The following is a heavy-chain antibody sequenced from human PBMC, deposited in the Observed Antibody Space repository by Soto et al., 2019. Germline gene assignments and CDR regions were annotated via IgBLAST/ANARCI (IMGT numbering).Heavy chain of an antibody. Sequence: EVQLVESGGGLVQPGRSLRLSCAASGFTFDDYAMHWVRQAPGKGLEWVSGISWNSGSIGYADSVKGRFTISRDNAKNSLYLQMNSLRAEDTALYYCAKDMPPSPGKYWYFDLWGRGTLVTVSS. CDR3: AKDMPPSPGKYWYFDL. CDR2: ISWNSGSI. J-gene: IGHJ2*01. V-gene: IGHV3-9*01. CDR1: GFTFDDYA. D-gene: IGHD3-10*01.